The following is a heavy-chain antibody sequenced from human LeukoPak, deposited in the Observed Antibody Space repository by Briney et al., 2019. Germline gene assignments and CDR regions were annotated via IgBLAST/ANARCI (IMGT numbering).Heavy chain of an antibody. Sequence: PSQTLSLTCAVSGGSISSGGYSWSWIRQPPGKGLEWIGYIYHSGSTYYNPSLKSRVTISVDTSKNQFSLKLSSVTAADTAVYYCARSRSGYYGDVDYWGQGTLVTVSS. V-gene: IGHV4-30-2*01. CDR1: GGSISSGGYS. CDR3: ARSRSGYYGDVDY. J-gene: IGHJ4*02. CDR2: IYHSGST. D-gene: IGHD3-3*01.